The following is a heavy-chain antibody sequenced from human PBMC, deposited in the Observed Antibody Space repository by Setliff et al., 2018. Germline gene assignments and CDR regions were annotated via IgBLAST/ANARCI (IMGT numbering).Heavy chain of an antibody. CDR2: ISAYTGNT. CDR3: SRLVRYCTTTSCQRLSGDEY. CDR1: GYTFTSSG. V-gene: IGHV1-18*01. J-gene: IGHJ4*02. Sequence: ASVKVSCKASGYTFTSSGITWVRQAPGQGLEWMGWISAYTGNTNYAHKLQDRVTMTTDTSTGTAYMELRSLTSDDTAVYYCSRLVRYCTTTSCQRLSGDEYWGQGTVVTVSS. D-gene: IGHD2-2*01.